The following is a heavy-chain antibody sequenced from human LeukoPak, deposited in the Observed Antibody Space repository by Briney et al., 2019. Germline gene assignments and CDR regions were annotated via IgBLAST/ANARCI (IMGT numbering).Heavy chain of an antibody. D-gene: IGHD5-12*01. CDR2: TSSSSTYI. CDR1: GFTFSTYS. Sequence: GGSLRLSCAASGFTFSTYSMTWVRQAPGKGLEWVSTTSSSSTYIYYADSVKGRFTISRDNSKNTLYLQMNSLRAEDTAVYYCAKEQRGYTGYAVGSWFDPWGQGTLVTVSS. V-gene: IGHV3-21*04. J-gene: IGHJ5*02. CDR3: AKEQRGYTGYAVGSWFDP.